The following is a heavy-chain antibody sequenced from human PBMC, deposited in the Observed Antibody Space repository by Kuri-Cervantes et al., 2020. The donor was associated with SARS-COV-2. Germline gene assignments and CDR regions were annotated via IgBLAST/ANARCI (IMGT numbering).Heavy chain of an antibody. CDR1: DYTFNIYG. J-gene: IGHJ5*02. CDR3: ARVFRYNWFDP. V-gene: IGHV1-69*13. CDR2: IIPIFGTA. Sequence: SVKVSCKASDYTFNIYGISWVRQAPGQGLEWMGGIIPIFGTANYAQQFQGRVTITADESTSTAYMELSSLRSEDTAVYYCARVFRYNWFDPWGQGTLVTVSS. D-gene: IGHD2/OR15-2a*01.